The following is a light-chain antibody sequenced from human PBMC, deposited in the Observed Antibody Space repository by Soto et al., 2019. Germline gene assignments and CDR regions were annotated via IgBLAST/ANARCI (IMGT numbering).Light chain of an antibody. J-gene: IGKJ5*01. Sequence: EIVLTQSPATLSLSPGERATLSCRASQSVSTSLIWYQQRPGQPPRLLIYDASNRATGIPARFSGSGSGTDFILTISSLEPEDFAVYYCHQRKNWPITFGQGTRLEIK. CDR3: HQRKNWPIT. CDR2: DAS. V-gene: IGKV3-11*01. CDR1: QSVSTS.